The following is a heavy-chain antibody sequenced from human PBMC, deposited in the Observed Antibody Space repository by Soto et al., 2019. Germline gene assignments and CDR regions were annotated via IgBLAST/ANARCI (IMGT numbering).Heavy chain of an antibody. CDR2: INPSGGST. Sequence: ASVKISCKASGYIFTNYYIHWARQAPGQGLEWMAIINPSGGSTNYAQKFQGRVTLARDTFTNTVYMELSSLRSEDTAIYYCARDLTSGDYWGQGTLVTVSS. D-gene: IGHD7-27*01. J-gene: IGHJ4*02. V-gene: IGHV1-46*01. CDR3: ARDLTSGDY. CDR1: GYIFTNYY.